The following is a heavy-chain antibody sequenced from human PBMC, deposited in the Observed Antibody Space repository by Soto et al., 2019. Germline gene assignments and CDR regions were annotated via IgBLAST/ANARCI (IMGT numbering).Heavy chain of an antibody. CDR1: GFTFNDYW. CDR3: ARGYSSGPDS. J-gene: IGHJ4*02. D-gene: IGHD6-19*01. Sequence: GGSLRLSCVASGFTFNDYWMHWVRQAPGKGLVWVARINGDGSTTTYADSVQGRFTISRANARNTLYLHLSSLRPEDTALHYCARGYSSGPDSWGQGTLVTVSS. CDR2: INGDGSTT. V-gene: IGHV3-74*01.